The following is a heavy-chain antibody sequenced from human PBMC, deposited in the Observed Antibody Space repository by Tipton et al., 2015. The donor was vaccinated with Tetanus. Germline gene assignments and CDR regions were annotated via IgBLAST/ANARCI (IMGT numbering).Heavy chain of an antibody. Sequence: TLSLTCTVSGGSITSGTYYWAWIRQPPGKGLEWIGDIYNSGSTYYNPSLKSRVTILVDTTKNQFSLKLKSVTAADTAVYYCARDQARGARGWNYFDYWGQGSLVTVSS. CDR1: GGSITSGTYY. V-gene: IGHV4-31*03. CDR2: IYNSGST. CDR3: ARDQARGARGWNYFDY. D-gene: IGHD1-26*01. J-gene: IGHJ4*02.